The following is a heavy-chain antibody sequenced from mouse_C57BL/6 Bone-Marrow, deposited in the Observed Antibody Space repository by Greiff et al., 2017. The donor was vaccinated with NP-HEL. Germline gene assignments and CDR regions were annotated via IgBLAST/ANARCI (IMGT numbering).Heavy chain of an antibody. D-gene: IGHD1-1*01. V-gene: IGHV1-55*01. J-gene: IGHJ1*03. CDR1: GYTFTSYW. CDR3: ARRFDYYGSSYWYFDV. Sequence: QVQLQQSGAELVKPGASVKMSCKASGYTFTSYWITWVKQRPGQGLEWIGDIYPGSGSTNYNEKFKTKATLTVDTSSSTAYMQLSSLTSEDSAVYYCARRFDYYGSSYWYFDVWGTGTTVTVSS. CDR2: IYPGSGST.